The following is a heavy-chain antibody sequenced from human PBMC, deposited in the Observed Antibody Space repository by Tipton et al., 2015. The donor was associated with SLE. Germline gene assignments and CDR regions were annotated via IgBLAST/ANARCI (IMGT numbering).Heavy chain of an antibody. Sequence: LRLSCAASGFTFSDYYMSWIRQAPGKGLEWIGSIYYSGSTYYNPSLKSRVTISVDTSKNQFSLKLSSVTAADTAVYYCASWAVAGTVDYWGQGTLVTVSS. J-gene: IGHJ4*02. CDR3: ASWAVAGTVDY. V-gene: IGHV4-59*01. D-gene: IGHD6-19*01. CDR2: IYYSGST. CDR1: GFTFSDYY.